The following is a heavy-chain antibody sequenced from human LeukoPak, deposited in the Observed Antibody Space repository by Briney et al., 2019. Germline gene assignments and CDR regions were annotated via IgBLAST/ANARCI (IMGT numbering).Heavy chain of an antibody. D-gene: IGHD6-19*01. CDR2: IIPIFGTA. J-gene: IGHJ4*02. CDR1: GGTFSSYA. Sequence: GASVKASCKASGGTFSSYAISWVRQAPGQGLEWMGGIIPIFGTANYAQKFQGRVTITADESTSTAYMELSSLRSEDTAVYYCARDGLSVAGPFDYWGQGTLVTVSS. V-gene: IGHV1-69*13. CDR3: ARDGLSVAGPFDY.